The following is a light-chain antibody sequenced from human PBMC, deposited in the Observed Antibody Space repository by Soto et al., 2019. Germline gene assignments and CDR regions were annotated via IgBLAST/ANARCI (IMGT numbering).Light chain of an antibody. V-gene: IGLV2-23*02. Sequence: QSVLTQPASVSGSPGQSVAISCTGTSSDVGAYNFVSWYQQHPGKAPKLMVFDVSNRPSGVSNRFSGSKSGNTASLTISGLQAVDEADYYCCSDAGSSTLVCGTGTKVTGL. J-gene: IGLJ1*01. CDR2: DVS. CDR1: SSDVGAYNF. CDR3: CSDAGSSTLV.